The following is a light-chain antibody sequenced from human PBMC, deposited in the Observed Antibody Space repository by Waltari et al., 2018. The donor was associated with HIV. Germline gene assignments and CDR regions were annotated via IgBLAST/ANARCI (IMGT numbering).Light chain of an antibody. CDR2: YDT. J-gene: IGLJ2*01. CDR1: NSERKS. CDR3: QVWDSATDHVL. V-gene: IGLV3-21*04. Sequence: SSRLTQPPSVSEAPVETSTITRVSLNSERKSVHWYQQKAGQAPVVVMSYDTDRPAGIAERFSGFNSGHSATLIISRVGAGDEADYYCQVWDSATDHVLFGGGTRLTVL.